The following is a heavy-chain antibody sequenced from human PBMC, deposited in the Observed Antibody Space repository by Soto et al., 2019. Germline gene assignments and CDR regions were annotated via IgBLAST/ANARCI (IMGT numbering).Heavy chain of an antibody. CDR2: IIPIFGTA. V-gene: IGHV1-69*12. D-gene: IGHD3-22*01. Sequence: QVQLVQSGAEVKKPGSSVKVSCKASGGTFSSYAISWVRQAPGQGLEWMGGIIPIFGTANYAQKFQGRVTITADESTSTAYMELSSLRSEDTAVYYCARTGLNYYDSSGYYLALDYWGQGTLVTVSS. CDR3: ARTGLNYYDSSGYYLALDY. CDR1: GGTFSSYA. J-gene: IGHJ4*02.